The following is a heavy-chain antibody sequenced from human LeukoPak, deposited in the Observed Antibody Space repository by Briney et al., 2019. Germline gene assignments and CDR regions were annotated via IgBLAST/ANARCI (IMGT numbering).Heavy chain of an antibody. CDR2: VNHDGSEK. CDR1: GFTFSSYG. CDR3: ARERHLDV. Sequence: GGSLRLSCAASGFTFSSYGMHWVRQAPGKGLEWVANVNHDGSEKRYVDSVKGRFTISRDNAKNSLYLQMNSLRAEDTAVYYCARERHLDVWGQGTTVTVS. V-gene: IGHV3-7*01. J-gene: IGHJ6*02.